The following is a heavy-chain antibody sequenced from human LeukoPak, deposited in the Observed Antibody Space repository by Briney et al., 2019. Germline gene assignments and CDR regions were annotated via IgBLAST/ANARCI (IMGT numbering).Heavy chain of an antibody. CDR1: GCTFSSYA. D-gene: IGHD6-6*01. V-gene: IGHV1-69*05. CDR2: IIPIFGTA. J-gene: IGHJ4*02. Sequence: SVKVSCKASGCTFSSYAISWVRQAPGQGLEGMGGIIPIFGTANYAQKFQGRVTITTDESTSTAYMELSSLRSEDTAVYYCARAITEYVSSPLDYWGQGTLVTVSS. CDR3: ARAITEYVSSPLDY.